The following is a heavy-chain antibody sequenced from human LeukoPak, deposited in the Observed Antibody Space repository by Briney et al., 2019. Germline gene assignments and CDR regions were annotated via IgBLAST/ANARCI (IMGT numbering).Heavy chain of an antibody. J-gene: IGHJ6*02. CDR2: MNPNSGNT. V-gene: IGHV1-8*01. CDR1: GYTFTSYD. CDR3: AREGSGSYYYYYYGMDV. D-gene: IGHD1-26*01. Sequence: ASVKVSCTASGYTFTSYDINWVRQATGQGLEWMGWMNPNSGNTGYAQKFQGRVTMTRNTSISTAYMELSSLRSEDTAVYYCAREGSGSYYYYYYGMDVWGLGTTVTVSS.